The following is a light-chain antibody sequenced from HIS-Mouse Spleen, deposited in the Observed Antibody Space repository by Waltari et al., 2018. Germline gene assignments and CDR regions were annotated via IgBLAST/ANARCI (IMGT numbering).Light chain of an antibody. J-gene: IGLJ2*01. V-gene: IGLV2-8*01. CDR1: SSDVGGYNY. CDR3: SSYAGSKNLV. Sequence: QSALTQPPSASGSPGQSVTISCTGTSSDVGGYNYVSWYQQHPGKAPKLMIYAVSKRPAGVPDRFSGSKSGNTAYLTVSGLQAEDEADYYCSSYAGSKNLVFGGGTKLTVL. CDR2: AVS.